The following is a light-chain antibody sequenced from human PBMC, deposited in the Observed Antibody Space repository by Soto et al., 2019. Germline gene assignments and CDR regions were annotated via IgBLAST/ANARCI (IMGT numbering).Light chain of an antibody. J-gene: IGKJ3*01. V-gene: IGKV1-39*01. CDR1: QSITSY. Sequence: DIQMTQSPSSLSASVGDRVTITCRASQSITSYLNWFQQKPGKAPNLLIYSASSLQSGVPSRFSGSGSGTDFTLTISSLQPEDFGTYYCQQTYSTPFTFGPGTRWISN. CDR3: QQTYSTPFT. CDR2: SAS.